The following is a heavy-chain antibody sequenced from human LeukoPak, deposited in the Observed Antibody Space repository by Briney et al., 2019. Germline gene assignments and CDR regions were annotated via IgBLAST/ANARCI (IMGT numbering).Heavy chain of an antibody. V-gene: IGHV1-69*13. CDR3: ASVWGPKSKYAFDI. CDR2: IIPISGTA. D-gene: IGHD7-27*01. J-gene: IGHJ3*02. CDR1: GGTFSSYA. Sequence: SVKVSCKASGGTFSSYAISWVRQAPGQGLEWMGGIIPISGTANYAQKFQGRVTITADESTSTAYMELSSLRSEDTAVYYCASVWGPKSKYAFDIWGQGTMVTVSS.